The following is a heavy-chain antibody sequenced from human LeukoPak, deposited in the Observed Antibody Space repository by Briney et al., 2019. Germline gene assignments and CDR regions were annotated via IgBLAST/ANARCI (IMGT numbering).Heavy chain of an antibody. V-gene: IGHV4-39*07. CDR3: AREVVVVTATHDAFDI. J-gene: IGHJ3*02. CDR2: IYYSGST. CDR1: GGSISSSSYY. D-gene: IGHD2-21*02. Sequence: SETLSLTCTVSGGSISSSSYYWGWIRQPPGKGLEWIGSIYYSGSTYYKPSLKSRVTISVDTSKNQFSLKLRSVTAADTAVHYCAREVVVVTATHDAFDIWGQGTMVTVSS.